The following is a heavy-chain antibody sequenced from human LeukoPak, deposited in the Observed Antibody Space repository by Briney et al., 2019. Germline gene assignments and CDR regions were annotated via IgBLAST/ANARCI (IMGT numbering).Heavy chain of an antibody. CDR3: AREILVSSSSESPWFDP. CDR1: GGSFSGYH. V-gene: IGHV4-34*11. CDR2: ISYSGST. J-gene: IGHJ5*02. D-gene: IGHD6-6*01. Sequence: SETLSLTCAVYGGSFSGYHRSWIRQNTGKGLEWIGYISYSGSTNYNPSLKSRVTISVDTSKNQFSLKLSSVTAADTAVYYCAREILVSSSSESPWFDPWGQGTLVTVSS.